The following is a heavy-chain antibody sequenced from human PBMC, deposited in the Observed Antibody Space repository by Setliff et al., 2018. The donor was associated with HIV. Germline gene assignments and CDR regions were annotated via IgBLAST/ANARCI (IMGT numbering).Heavy chain of an antibody. V-gene: IGHV3-7*01. J-gene: IGHJ4*02. Sequence: ETLSLTCNVSGDSININHWTWIRQPPGKGLEWVANINQDGSEVYHAKSVRGRFTISRGNAKNSVYLQMNSLRVEDTAMYYCTKDHLSGWESDCWGQGTLVTVSS. CDR1: GDSININH. D-gene: IGHD6-19*01. CDR2: INQDGSEV. CDR3: TKDHLSGWESDC.